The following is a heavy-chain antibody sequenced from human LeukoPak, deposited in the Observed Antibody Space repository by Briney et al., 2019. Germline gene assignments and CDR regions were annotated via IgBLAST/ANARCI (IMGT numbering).Heavy chain of an antibody. V-gene: IGHV4-34*01. CDR1: GGSFSGYY. CDR2: INHSGST. CDR3: ARSDAVRGLYGMDV. Sequence: SETLSLTCAVYGGSFSGYYWSWIRQPPGKGLEWIGEINHSGSTNYNPSLKSRVTISVDTSKNQFSLKLSSVTAADTAVYYCARSDAVRGLYGMDVWGQGTTVTVSS. J-gene: IGHJ6*02. D-gene: IGHD3-10*01.